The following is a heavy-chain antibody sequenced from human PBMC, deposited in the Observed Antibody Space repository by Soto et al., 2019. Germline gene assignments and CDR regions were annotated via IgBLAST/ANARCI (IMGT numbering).Heavy chain of an antibody. CDR1: GGSIGNSY. D-gene: IGHD3-10*01. CDR2: ISYTGST. J-gene: IGHJ6*03. CDR3: ARGVYGSGNFYNYYYMDV. Sequence: SETLSLTCSLSGGSIGNSYWSWIRQPPGEGLEWIGYISYTGSTNYNPFLKSRVTISVDTSENHFSLRLSAVTAADTAVYYCARGVYGSGNFYNYYYMDVWGKGTTVTVSS. V-gene: IGHV4-59*01.